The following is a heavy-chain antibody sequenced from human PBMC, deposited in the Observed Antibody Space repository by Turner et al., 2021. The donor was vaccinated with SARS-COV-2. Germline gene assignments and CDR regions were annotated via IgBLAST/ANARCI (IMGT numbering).Heavy chain of an antibody. D-gene: IGHD3-10*01. J-gene: IGHJ6*02. Sequence: QVQLGQSGAEVKKPGSSVKVSCKASGGTFSSYVISWARQAPGQGLEWMGGIIPISCTANYAQKFQGRVTIIADESTSTAYMELSSLRSEDTAVYYCARGKNYYGSGSYYPTHYYYGMDVWGQGTTVTVSS. CDR2: IIPISCTA. CDR3: ARGKNYYGSGSYYPTHYYYGMDV. V-gene: IGHV1-69*01. CDR1: GGTFSSYV.